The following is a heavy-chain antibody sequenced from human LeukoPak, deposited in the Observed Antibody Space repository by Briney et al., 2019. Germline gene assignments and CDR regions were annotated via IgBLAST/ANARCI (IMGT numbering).Heavy chain of an antibody. D-gene: IGHD4-17*01. CDR1: EDSISSTNW. CDR2: IYHTGST. V-gene: IGHV4-4*02. Sequence: SETLSLTCAVSEDSISSTNWWRWVRQPPGKGLEWIGEIYHTGSTNNNPSLTSRVTISVDKSKNQFSLKLSSVTAADTAVYYCARGLVTTGRSSFDNWGQGTLVTVSS. J-gene: IGHJ4*02. CDR3: ARGLVTTGRSSFDN.